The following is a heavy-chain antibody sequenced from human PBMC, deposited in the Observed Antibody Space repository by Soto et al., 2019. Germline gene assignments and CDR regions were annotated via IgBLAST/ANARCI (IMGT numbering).Heavy chain of an antibody. Sequence: SETLSLTCAVYGGSFSGYYWSWIRQPPGKGLEWIGEINHSGSTYYNPSLKSRVNISADRSKNQFSLKLSSVTAADTAVYFCARVHGDYGRYFDYWGQGTLVTVSS. CDR3: ARVHGDYGRYFDY. D-gene: IGHD4-17*01. J-gene: IGHJ4*02. CDR1: GGSFSGYY. CDR2: INHSGST. V-gene: IGHV4-34*01.